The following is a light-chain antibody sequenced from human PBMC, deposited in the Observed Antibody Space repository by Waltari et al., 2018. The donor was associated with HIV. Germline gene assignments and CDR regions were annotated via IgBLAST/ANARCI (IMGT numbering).Light chain of an antibody. V-gene: IGLV2-11*01. Sequence: QSALTQPRSVSGSPGQSVTISCIGTRSDVGGYNAVSWYQQHPGKAPNLMIYDVSKPPARVPARVSGSKSRNTASLTISWLQTEDEADYYCGSYAGSQTTIIGGGTRLSVL. CDR3: GSYAGSQTTI. CDR2: DVS. CDR1: RSDVGGYNA. J-gene: IGLJ2*01.